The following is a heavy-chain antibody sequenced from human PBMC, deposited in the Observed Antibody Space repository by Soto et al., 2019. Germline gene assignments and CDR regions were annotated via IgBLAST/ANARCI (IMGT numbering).Heavy chain of an antibody. Sequence: QVQLVQSGGEEKKPGASVKVSCKASGDTVTKYGISWVRQAPGQGLEWLGWISFYNGHTNYALKFQDRITFTTDTSTSTASMELRSLTSDDTAVYYWASATSIAVAGKETWGQGTLVTVSS. V-gene: IGHV1-18*01. D-gene: IGHD6-19*01. CDR3: ASATSIAVAGKET. CDR1: GDTVTKYG. J-gene: IGHJ4*02. CDR2: ISFYNGHT.